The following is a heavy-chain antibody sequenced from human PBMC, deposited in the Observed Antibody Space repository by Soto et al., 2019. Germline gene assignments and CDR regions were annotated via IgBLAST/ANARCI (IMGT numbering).Heavy chain of an antibody. V-gene: IGHV3-23*01. CDR3: AKDRLWFGRATEDY. D-gene: IGHD3-10*01. CDR2: ISDTGHT. J-gene: IGHJ4*02. CDR1: GFLFRSFA. Sequence: GGSLRLSCAASGFLFRSFAMSWVRKAPGKGLEWVSGISDTGHTYYADSVMGRFTISRDNSENTLYLQMTTLRAEDTAIYFCAKDRLWFGRATEDYWGQGILVTVSS.